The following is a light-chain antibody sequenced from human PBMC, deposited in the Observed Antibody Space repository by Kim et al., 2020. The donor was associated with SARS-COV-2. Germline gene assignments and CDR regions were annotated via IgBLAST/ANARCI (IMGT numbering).Light chain of an antibody. J-gene: IGKJ3*01. V-gene: IGKV1-33*01. CDR3: QKYGA. Sequence: DIQMTQSPSSLSASVGDRVSITCQASQDISNYLNWYQQKPGKAPKLLIYDASNLETGVPSRFSGSGSGTDFTFTISSLQPEDIATYYCQKYGAFGPGTKVDIK. CDR1: QDISNY. CDR2: DAS.